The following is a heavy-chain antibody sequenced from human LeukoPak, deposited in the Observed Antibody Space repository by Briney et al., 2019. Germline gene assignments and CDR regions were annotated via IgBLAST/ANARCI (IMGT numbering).Heavy chain of an antibody. CDR3: ARDSGSGNNDY. CDR2: INPSGGST. D-gene: IGHD1-26*01. J-gene: IGHJ4*02. V-gene: IGHV1-46*01. Sequence: ASVKVSCKASGYTFTSYYMHWVRQAPGQGLEWMGIINPSGGSTSYAQKFQGRVTFISNTSATTAFMELSSLRSEDAAVYYCARDSGSGNNDYWDQGTLVTVSS. CDR1: GYTFTSYY.